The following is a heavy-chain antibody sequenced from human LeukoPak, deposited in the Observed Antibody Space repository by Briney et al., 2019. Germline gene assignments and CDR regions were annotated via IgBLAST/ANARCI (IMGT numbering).Heavy chain of an antibody. J-gene: IGHJ4*02. Sequence: GSLRLSCAASGFTFSSYAMSWVRQPPGKGLECIGSIYYSGSTYYNPSLKSRVTISVDTSKNQFSLKQSSVTAADTAVYYCARHASHFDFDYWGQGTLVTVSS. CDR2: IYYSGST. CDR3: ARHASHFDFDY. CDR1: GFTFSSYA. D-gene: IGHD2/OR15-2a*01. V-gene: IGHV4-39*01.